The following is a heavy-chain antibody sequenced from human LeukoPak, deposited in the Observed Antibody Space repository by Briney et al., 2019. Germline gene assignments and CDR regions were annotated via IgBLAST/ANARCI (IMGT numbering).Heavy chain of an antibody. J-gene: IGHJ4*02. CDR3: VTDRYSDSAFGD. CDR1: GITVSTFW. Sequence: GGSLRLSCAASGITVSTFWMHWVRQAPGEGLVWVSRINTDGSVTNYVDSVEGRFTISRDNAKNMLYLQMNDLRAKDTAVYYCVTDRYSDSAFGDWGQGTLVTVSS. CDR2: INTDGSVT. D-gene: IGHD1-26*01. V-gene: IGHV3-74*01.